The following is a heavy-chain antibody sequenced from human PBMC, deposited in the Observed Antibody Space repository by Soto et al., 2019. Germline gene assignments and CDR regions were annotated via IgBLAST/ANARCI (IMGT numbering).Heavy chain of an antibody. V-gene: IGHV5-51*01. CDR1: GYSFTSYW. J-gene: IGHJ6*02. Sequence: PGESLKISCKGSGYSFTSYWIGWVRQMPGKGLEWMGIIYPGDSDTRYSPSFQGQVTISADKSISTAYLQWSSLKASDTAMYYCARRNYDFWSGYYYGMDVWGQGTPVTVSS. CDR2: IYPGDSDT. CDR3: ARRNYDFWSGYYYGMDV. D-gene: IGHD3-3*01.